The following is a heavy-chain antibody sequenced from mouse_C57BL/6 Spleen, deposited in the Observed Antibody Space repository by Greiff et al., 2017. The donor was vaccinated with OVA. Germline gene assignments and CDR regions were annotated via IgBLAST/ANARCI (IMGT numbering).Heavy chain of an antibody. CDR3: TREENGNDDACALDC. Sequence: VQLQQSGTVLARPGASVKMSCKPSGYTFTSYWMHWVKQRPGQGLEWIGAIYPGNSDTSYNQKFKGKAKLTAVTSASTAYMELSSLTDEDSAVDYCTREENGNDDACALDCWGQGATVTVSS. D-gene: IGHD2-2*01. V-gene: IGHV1-5*01. J-gene: IGHJ4*01. CDR2: IYPGNSDT. CDR1: GYTFTSYW.